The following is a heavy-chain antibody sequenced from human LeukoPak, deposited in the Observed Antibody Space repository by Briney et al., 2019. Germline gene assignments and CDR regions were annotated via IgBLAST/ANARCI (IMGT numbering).Heavy chain of an antibody. J-gene: IGHJ5*02. CDR2: IYYSGST. CDR1: GGSISSYY. D-gene: IGHD3-3*01. CDR3: ARAGTDYDFWSGYRNWFDP. Sequence: SETLSLTCTVSGGSISSYYWSWIRQPPGKGLEWIGYIYYSGSTNYNPSLKSRVTISVDTSKYQFSLKLSSVTAADTAVYYCARAGTDYDFWSGYRNWFDPWGQGTLVTVSS. V-gene: IGHV4-59*01.